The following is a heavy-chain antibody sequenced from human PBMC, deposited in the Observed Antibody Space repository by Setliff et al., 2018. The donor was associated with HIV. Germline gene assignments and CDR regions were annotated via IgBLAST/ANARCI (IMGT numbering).Heavy chain of an antibody. D-gene: IGHD3-22*01. CDR3: ARASRGGYYDSSAYAY. CDR2: ISGSSSTI. V-gene: IGHV3-48*01. J-gene: IGHJ4*02. CDR1: GFTFSTYS. Sequence: GGSLRLSCAASGFTFSTYSMNWVRQAPGKGLEWVSYISGSSSTIYYADSVKGRFTISRDNAKNSLYLQMNSLRAEDTAVYYCARASRGGYYDSSAYAYWGQGTLVTVSS.